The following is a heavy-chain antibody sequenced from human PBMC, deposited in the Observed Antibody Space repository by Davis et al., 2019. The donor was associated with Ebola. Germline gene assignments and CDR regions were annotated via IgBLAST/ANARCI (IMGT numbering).Heavy chain of an antibody. D-gene: IGHD3-3*02. CDR1: GGSVRNYY. V-gene: IGHV4-59*02. J-gene: IGHJ5*02. CDR2: MYYRGSS. Sequence: MPGGSLRLSCTVSGGSVRNYYWSWIRQPPGKGPEWIGYMYYRGSSEYNPSLKSRATISVDTSKNQFSLKLSSVTAADTAVYYCARLASLNWFDPWGQGTLVTVSS. CDR3: ARLASLNWFDP.